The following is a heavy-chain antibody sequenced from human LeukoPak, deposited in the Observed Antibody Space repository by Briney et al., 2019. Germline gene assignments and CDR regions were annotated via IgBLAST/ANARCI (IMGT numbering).Heavy chain of an antibody. D-gene: IGHD1-26*01. CDR1: GFTFSTYG. J-gene: IGHJ4*02. CDR3: ARRGSGTYNFDS. Sequence: GGSLRLSCAASGFTFSTYGMHWVRQAPGRGLEWVAIIWSDASEKYYGDSVKGRFTISRDNSNNTASLQMNSLRAEDTAVYYCARRGSGTYNFDSWGQGTLVTVSS. V-gene: IGHV3-33*03. CDR2: IWSDASEK.